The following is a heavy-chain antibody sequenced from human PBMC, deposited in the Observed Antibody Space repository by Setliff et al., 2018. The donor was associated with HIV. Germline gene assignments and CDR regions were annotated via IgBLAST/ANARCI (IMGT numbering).Heavy chain of an antibody. D-gene: IGHD5-12*01. CDR3: ASYRKAERWLQLGGNFDY. CDR2: INHSGST. J-gene: IGHJ4*02. V-gene: IGHV4-34*01. Sequence: SETLSLTCAVYGGSFSGYYWSWIRQPPGKGLEWIGEINHSGSTNYNPSLKSRVTISVDTSKNQFSLNLSSVTAADTAVYYCASYRKAERWLQLGGNFDYWGQGTLVTVSS. CDR1: GGSFSGYY.